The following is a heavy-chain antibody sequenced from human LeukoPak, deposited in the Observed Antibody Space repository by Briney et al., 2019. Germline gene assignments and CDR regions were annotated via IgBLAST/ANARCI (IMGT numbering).Heavy chain of an antibody. CDR3: ARDYGSGSYPPDY. J-gene: IGHJ4*02. Sequence: PGGSLRLSCAASGFTFSSYSMNWVRQAPGKGLEWVSSISSSSSYIYYADSVKGRFTISRDNAKNSLYLQMNSLRAEDTAVYYCARDYGSGSYPPDYWGQGTLVTASS. CDR1: GFTFSSYS. V-gene: IGHV3-21*01. CDR2: ISSSSSYI. D-gene: IGHD1-26*01.